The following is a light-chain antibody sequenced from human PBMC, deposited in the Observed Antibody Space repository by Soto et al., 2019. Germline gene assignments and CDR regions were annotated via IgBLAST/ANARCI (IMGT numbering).Light chain of an antibody. CDR1: SSDVGAYNY. CDR2: DVS. Sequence: QSALTQPRSVSGSPGQSVTISCTGTSSDVGAYNYVSWYQQHPGKAPKLMIYDVSKRPSGVPDRFSGSKSGNTASLTISGLQAADEADYFCCSYAGSYSAGVFGTGTKVTVL. V-gene: IGLV2-11*01. J-gene: IGLJ1*01. CDR3: CSYAGSYSAGV.